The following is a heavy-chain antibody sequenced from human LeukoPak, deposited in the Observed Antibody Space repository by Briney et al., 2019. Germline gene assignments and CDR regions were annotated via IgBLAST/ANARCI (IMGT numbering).Heavy chain of an antibody. CDR1: GFTFSSYW. D-gene: IGHD5-18*01. V-gene: IGHV3-30*18. J-gene: IGHJ4*02. Sequence: GGSLRLSCAASGFTFSSYWMTWVRQAPGKGLEWVAVISYDGSNKYYADSVKGRFTISRDNSKNTLYLQMNSLRAEDTAVYYCAKGGRYSYGSSDYWGQGTLVTVSS. CDR3: AKGGRYSYGSSDY. CDR2: ISYDGSNK.